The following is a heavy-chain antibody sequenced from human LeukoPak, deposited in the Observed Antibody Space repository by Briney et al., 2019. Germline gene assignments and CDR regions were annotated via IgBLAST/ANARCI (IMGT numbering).Heavy chain of an antibody. CDR2: IYYSGST. V-gene: IGHV4-59*12. Sequence: SETLSLTCTVSGGSITSFYWSWIRQPPGKGLEWIGYIYYSGSTNYNPSLRSRVTISVDTSKNQFSLKLSSVTAADTAVYYCARDRGVGVGATEIDYWGQGTLVTVSS. CDR3: ARDRGVGVGATEIDY. D-gene: IGHD1-26*01. CDR1: GGSITSFY. J-gene: IGHJ4*02.